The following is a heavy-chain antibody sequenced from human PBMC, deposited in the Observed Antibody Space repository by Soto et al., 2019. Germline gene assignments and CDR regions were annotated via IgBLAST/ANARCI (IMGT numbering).Heavy chain of an antibody. CDR3: AREVTPGAFDI. D-gene: IGHD4-4*01. CDR2: IWYDGSNK. J-gene: IGHJ3*02. CDR1: GFTFSSYG. V-gene: IGHV3-33*01. Sequence: GGSLRLSCAASGFTFSSYGMHRVRQAPGKGLEWVAVIWYDGSNKYYADSVKGRFTISRDNSKNTLYLQMNSLRAEDTAVYYCAREVTPGAFDIWGQGTMVTVSS.